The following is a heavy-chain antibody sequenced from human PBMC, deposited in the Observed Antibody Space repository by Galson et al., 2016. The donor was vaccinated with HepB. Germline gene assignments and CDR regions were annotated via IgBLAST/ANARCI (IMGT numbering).Heavy chain of an antibody. J-gene: IGHJ4*02. D-gene: IGHD2-21*02. CDR1: GLSLSPYA. CDR3: AKIPGGDWEFDY. CDR2: ISASGGSK. Sequence: SLRLSCAGSGLSLSPYAMSWGRQAPGKGLEWVSGISASGGSKTYADSVRGRFIISRDNSNNKLYLQMSSLRAEDTAIYYCAKIPGGDWEFDYWGQGTLVTVSS. V-gene: IGHV3-23*01.